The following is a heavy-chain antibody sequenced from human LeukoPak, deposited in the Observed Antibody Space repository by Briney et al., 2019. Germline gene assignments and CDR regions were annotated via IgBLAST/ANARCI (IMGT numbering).Heavy chain of an antibody. Sequence: PGGSLRLSCAASRFTFSSYGMHWVRQAPGKGLEWVAFIRNDESNKYYADSVKGRFTISRDNSKNTLYLQMNSLRAEDTAVYYCAKAPGSGNEVYYYYYMDVWGKGTTVTVSS. CDR2: IRNDESNK. J-gene: IGHJ6*03. CDR3: AKAPGSGNEVYYYYYMDV. CDR1: RFTFSSYG. D-gene: IGHD3-10*01. V-gene: IGHV3-30*02.